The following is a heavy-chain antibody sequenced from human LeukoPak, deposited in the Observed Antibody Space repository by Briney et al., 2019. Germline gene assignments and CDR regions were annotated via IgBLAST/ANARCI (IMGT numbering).Heavy chain of an antibody. CDR2: FSGNTGST. J-gene: IGHJ4*02. CDR1: GFTLSSYA. Sequence: GGSLRLSCVVSGFTLSSYAMSWVRQAPGKGLEWVSGFSGNTGSTYYADSVKGRLTISRDNSKKTLYLQMNNLRAEDTAVYYCAKAGVTTGVFDYWGQGTLVTVSS. D-gene: IGHD4-17*01. CDR3: AKAGVTTGVFDY. V-gene: IGHV3-23*01.